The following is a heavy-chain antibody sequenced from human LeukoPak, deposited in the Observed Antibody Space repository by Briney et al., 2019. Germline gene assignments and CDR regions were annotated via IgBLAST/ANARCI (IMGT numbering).Heavy chain of an antibody. CDR1: GYTSTSYG. J-gene: IGHJ6*03. CDR3: ARSATIFGVVPAYMDV. CDR2: ISAYNGNT. Sequence: ASVKVSCKASGYTSTSYGISWVRQAPGQGLEWMGWISAYNGNTNYAQKLQGRVTMTTDTSTSTAYMELRSLRSDDTAVYYCARSATIFGVVPAYMDVWGKGTTVTVSS. V-gene: IGHV1-18*01. D-gene: IGHD3-3*01.